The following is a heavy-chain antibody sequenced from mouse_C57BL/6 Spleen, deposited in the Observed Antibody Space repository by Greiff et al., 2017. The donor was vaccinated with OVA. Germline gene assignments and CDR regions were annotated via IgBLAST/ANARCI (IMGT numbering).Heavy chain of an antibody. CDR1: GYTFTSYG. V-gene: IGHV1-81*01. J-gene: IGHJ2*01. Sequence: VKLMESGAELARPGASVKLSCKASGYTFTSYGISWVKQRTGQGLEWIGEIYPRSGNTYYNEKFKGKATLTADKSSSTAYMELRSLTSEDSAVYFCARLDGYPSYWGQGTTLTVSS. CDR3: ARLDGYPSY. CDR2: IYPRSGNT. D-gene: IGHD2-3*01.